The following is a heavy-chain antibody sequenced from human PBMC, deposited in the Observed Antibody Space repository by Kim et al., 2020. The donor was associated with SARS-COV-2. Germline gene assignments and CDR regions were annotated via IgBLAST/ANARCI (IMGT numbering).Heavy chain of an antibody. J-gene: IGHJ1*01. CDR2: IYSGGST. CDR1: GFTVSSNY. V-gene: IGHV3-66*02. CDR3: AREFSWDYYGSGSCQYFQH. Sequence: GGSLRLSCVASGFTVSSNYMSWVRQAPGKGLEWVSVIYSGGSTYYADSVKGRFTISRDNSKNTLYLQMNSLRAEDTAVYYCAREFSWDYYGSGSCQYFQHWGQGTLVTVSS. D-gene: IGHD3-10*01.